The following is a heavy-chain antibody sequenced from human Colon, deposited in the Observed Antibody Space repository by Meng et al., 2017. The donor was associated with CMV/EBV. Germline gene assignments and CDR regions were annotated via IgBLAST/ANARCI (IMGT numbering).Heavy chain of an antibody. CDR3: AREKSSCTSSTCYGVDS. CDR2: IDKSGTT. CDR1: YVSISGYS. D-gene: IGHD2-2*01. V-gene: IGHV4-4*07. Sequence: LRDVGPGLVTPSEPLSLTCISLYVSISGYSWGWIRQPAGKGLEWIGRIDKSGTTHYNPSLKSRVTLSLDTSKDQFSLKLTSVTAADTAVYYCAREKSSCTSSTCYGVDSWGQGTLVTVSS. J-gene: IGHJ4*02.